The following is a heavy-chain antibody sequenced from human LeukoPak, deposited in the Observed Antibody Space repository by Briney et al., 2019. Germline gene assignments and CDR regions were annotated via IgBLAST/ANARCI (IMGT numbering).Heavy chain of an antibody. D-gene: IGHD2-8*02. V-gene: IGHV4-59*01. CDR2: MYYSGRS. CDR1: GGSLSGYY. Sequence: SETLSLTCTVSGGSLSGYYWSWIRQSPGKGLEWIGFMYYSGRSNYNPSLKSRGTISVDTSKNQFSLKLGSVTAADTAVYYCARVRGGTGGFYSLDYWGQGTLVTVSS. CDR3: ARVRGGTGGFYSLDY. J-gene: IGHJ4*02.